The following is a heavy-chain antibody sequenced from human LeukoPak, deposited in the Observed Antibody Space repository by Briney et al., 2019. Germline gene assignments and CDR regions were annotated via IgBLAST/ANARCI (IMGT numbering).Heavy chain of an antibody. D-gene: IGHD3-22*01. CDR2: IYYSGST. V-gene: IGHV4-34*01. CDR1: GGSFSGYY. J-gene: IGHJ4*02. CDR3: ARYWGLDSSGYYNY. Sequence: SETLSLTCAVYGGSFSGYYWSWIRQPPGKGLEWIGSIYYSGSTYYNPSLKSRVTISVDTSKNQFSLKLSSVTAADTAVYYCARYWGLDSSGYYNYWGQGTLVTVSS.